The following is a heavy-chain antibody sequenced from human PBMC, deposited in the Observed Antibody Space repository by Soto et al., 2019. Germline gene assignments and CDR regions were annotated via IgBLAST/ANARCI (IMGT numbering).Heavy chain of an antibody. CDR3: ARFSSSTASSL. CDR1: GYTLTSYD. Sequence: QVQLVQSGAEVKKPGASVRVSCKASGYTLTSYDINWVRQAPGQGLEWMGWINAYNGNTNNAQKLQDRVTMTTDTSTSTAYMELRSLRSDDTAVYYCARFSSSTASSLWGQGTLVTVSS. V-gene: IGHV1-18*04. J-gene: IGHJ4*02. D-gene: IGHD6-6*01. CDR2: INAYNGNT.